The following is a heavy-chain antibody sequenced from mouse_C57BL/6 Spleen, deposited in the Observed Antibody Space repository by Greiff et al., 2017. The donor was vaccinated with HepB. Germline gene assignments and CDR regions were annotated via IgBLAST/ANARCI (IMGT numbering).Heavy chain of an antibody. CDR3: ARIQITNYFDY. V-gene: IGHV3-6*01. D-gene: IGHD1-1*01. CDR2: ISYDGSN. CDR1: GYSITSGYY. J-gene: IGHJ2*01. Sequence: EVKLVESGPGLVKPSQSLSLTCSVTGYSITSGYYWNWIRQFPGNKLEWMGYISYDGSNNYNPSLKNRISITRDTSKNQFFLKLNSVTTEDTATYYCARIQITNYFDYWGQGTTLTVSS.